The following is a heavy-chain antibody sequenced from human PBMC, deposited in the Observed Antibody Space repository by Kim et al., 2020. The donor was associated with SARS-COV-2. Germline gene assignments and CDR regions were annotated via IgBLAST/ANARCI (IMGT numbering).Heavy chain of an antibody. CDR3: AKRKNRFLYYYYGMDD. V-gene: IGHV3-23*01. CDR1: GFTFSSYA. CDR2: ISGSGGST. Sequence: GGSLRLSCAASGFTFSSYAMSWVRQAPGKGLEWVSAISGSGGSTYYADSVKGRFTISRDNSKNTLYLQMNSLRAEDTAVYYCAKRKNRFLYYYYGMDDWCQGTTVTVSS. J-gene: IGHJ6*02.